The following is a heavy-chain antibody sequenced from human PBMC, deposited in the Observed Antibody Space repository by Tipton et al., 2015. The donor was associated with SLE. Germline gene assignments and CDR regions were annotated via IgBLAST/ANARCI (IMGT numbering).Heavy chain of an antibody. V-gene: IGHV4-38-2*01. CDR3: ARAIRTADSNYIDN. D-gene: IGHD1-14*01. CDR1: GYSISSGFY. J-gene: IGHJ4*02. CDR2: IYHSGST. Sequence: TLSLTCAVSGYSISSGFYWGWIRQPPGKGLEWIGNIYHSGSTYYKPSLRSRVTVSVDTSQNQFSLNLSSVTAADTAVYYCARAIRTADSNYIDNWGPGTLVTVSS.